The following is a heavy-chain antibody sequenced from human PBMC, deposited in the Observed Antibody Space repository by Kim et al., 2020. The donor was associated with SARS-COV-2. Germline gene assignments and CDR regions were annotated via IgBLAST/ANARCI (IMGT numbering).Heavy chain of an antibody. J-gene: IGHJ4*02. Sequence: YAAPMKGRFTISRDDSKNALSLQMNNLKIEDTAVYYCTTGGSGWYEGFDYWGQGTLVTVSS. CDR3: TTGGSGWYEGFDY. D-gene: IGHD6-19*01. V-gene: IGHV3-15*01.